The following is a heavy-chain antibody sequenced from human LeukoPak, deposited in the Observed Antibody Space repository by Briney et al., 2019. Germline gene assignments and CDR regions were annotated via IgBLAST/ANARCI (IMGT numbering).Heavy chain of an antibody. CDR1: GGSFSNYY. J-gene: IGHJ4*02. Sequence: SETLSLTCTVQGGSFSNYYWSWIRQPPGKGLEWIGHFYCSGSTTYSPSLKSRVTISVDTSRNQFSLKLTSVSAADTAVYFCARGQGGNYYLNYFDYWGQGALVTVSS. CDR3: ARGQGGNYYLNYFDY. V-gene: IGHV4-59*01. D-gene: IGHD1-26*01. CDR2: FYCSGST.